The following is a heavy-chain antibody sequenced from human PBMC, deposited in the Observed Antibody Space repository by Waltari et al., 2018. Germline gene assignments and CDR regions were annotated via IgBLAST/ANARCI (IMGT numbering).Heavy chain of an antibody. CDR2: ISYDGSNK. D-gene: IGHD6-13*01. V-gene: IGHV3-30*18. J-gene: IGHJ4*02. Sequence: QVQLVESGGGVVQPGRSLRLSCAASGFTFSSYGMHWVRPAPGKGLEWVAVISYDGSNKYYADSVKGRFTISRDNSKNTLYLQMNSLRAEDTAVYYCAKEYSSSWFYFDYWGQGTLVTVSS. CDR1: GFTFSSYG. CDR3: AKEYSSSWFYFDY.